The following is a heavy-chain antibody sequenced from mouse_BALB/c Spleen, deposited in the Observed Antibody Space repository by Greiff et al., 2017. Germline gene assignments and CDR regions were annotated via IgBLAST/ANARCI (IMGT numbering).Heavy chain of an antibody. CDR1: GFTFSSYA. Sequence: EVHLVESGGGLVKPGGSLKLSCAASGFTFSSYAMSWVRQTPEKRLEWVASISSGGSTYYPDSVKGRFTISRDNARNILYLQMSSLRSEDTAMYYCARERDYDGYFDYWGQGTTLTVSS. V-gene: IGHV5-6-5*01. CDR2: ISSGGST. D-gene: IGHD2-4*01. J-gene: IGHJ2*01. CDR3: ARERDYDGYFDY.